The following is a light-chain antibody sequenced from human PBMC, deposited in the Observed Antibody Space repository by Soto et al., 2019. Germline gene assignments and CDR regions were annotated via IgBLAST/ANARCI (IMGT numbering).Light chain of an antibody. CDR2: DAS. Sequence: EIVLTQSPGTLSLSPGERATLSCRASQSVSSSYLAWYQQKPGQAPRLLLYDASSRATGIPDRFSGSGSGTDFTLTISRLAPEDFAVYYCQQYGSSPLFTFGPGTKVDIK. CDR1: QSVSSSY. CDR3: QQYGSSPLFT. J-gene: IGKJ3*01. V-gene: IGKV3-20*01.